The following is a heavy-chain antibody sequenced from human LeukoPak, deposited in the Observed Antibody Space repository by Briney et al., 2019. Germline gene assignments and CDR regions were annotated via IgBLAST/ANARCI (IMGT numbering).Heavy chain of an antibody. D-gene: IGHD6-6*01. CDR3: ARFTAARPVY. CDR1: GFTFSSYG. Sequence: GGSLRLSCAASGFTFSSYGMHWVRQAPGKGLEWVAVISYDGSNKYYADSVKGRFTISRDNAKNTLYLQMRAEDTAVYYCARFTAARPVYWGQGALVTVSS. J-gene: IGHJ4*02. V-gene: IGHV3-30*03. CDR2: ISYDGSNK.